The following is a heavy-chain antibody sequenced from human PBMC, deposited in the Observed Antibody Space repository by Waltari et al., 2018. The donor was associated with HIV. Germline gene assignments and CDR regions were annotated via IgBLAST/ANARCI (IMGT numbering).Heavy chain of an antibody. CDR2: VNHSGSR. J-gene: IGHJ5*02. CDR3: ARRGAPDSVVVPASVEFLTWFDP. Sequence: QMQLQQWGAGLLTPSETLSLTCAVYGGSFSGYFWSWIRRTPDNGLEWIAEVNHSGSRNDNPSHKGLATVTIEASKNQFSLRLTNVSAADTAVYYCARRGAPDSVVVPASVEFLTWFDPWGQGTPVTVSS. D-gene: IGHD2-21*01. V-gene: IGHV4-34*02. CDR1: GGSFSGYF.